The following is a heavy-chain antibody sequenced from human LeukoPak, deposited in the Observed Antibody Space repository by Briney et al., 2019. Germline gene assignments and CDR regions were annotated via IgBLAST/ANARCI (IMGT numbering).Heavy chain of an antibody. CDR1: GGSISSGGFY. Sequence: SETLSLTCTVSGGSISSGGFYWSWIRQHPGEGLEWIGYIYYSGSTYYNPSLKSRLTISVDTSRNQFSLYLSSVTAADTAVYYCARGLRGYYGSGSYPYWGQGTLVTVSS. J-gene: IGHJ4*02. D-gene: IGHD3-10*01. CDR2: IYYSGST. V-gene: IGHV4-31*03. CDR3: ARGLRGYYGSGSYPY.